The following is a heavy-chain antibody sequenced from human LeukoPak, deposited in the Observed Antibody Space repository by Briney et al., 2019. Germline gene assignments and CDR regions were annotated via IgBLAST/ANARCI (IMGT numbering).Heavy chain of an antibody. CDR2: IRSKTDGETT. J-gene: IGHJ4*02. CDR1: GFTFSDAW. CDR3: TADCHGNSRGIDY. D-gene: IGHD4-23*01. Sequence: GSLRLSCIASGFTFSDAWMGWVRQAPGKGLEWIGRIRSKTDGETTEYTEPVKGRFTISRDDSKNTLYLQMNSLKAEDTALYYCTADCHGNSRGIDYWGQGTLVTVSS. V-gene: IGHV3-15*01.